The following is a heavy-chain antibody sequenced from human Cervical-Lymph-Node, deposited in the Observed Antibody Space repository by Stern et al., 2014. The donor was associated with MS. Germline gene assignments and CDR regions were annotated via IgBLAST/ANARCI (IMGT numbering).Heavy chain of an antibody. CDR3: TVGKVVAFTNWFDP. J-gene: IGHJ5*02. V-gene: IGHV3-15*01. D-gene: IGHD2-15*01. CDR2: IKSKTDGGTT. Sequence: EVQLVESGGGLVKPGGSLRLSCAASGFTFSNAWMSWVRQAPGKGLEWVGRIKSKTDGGTTDYAAPVKGRFTISRDDSKNTLYLQMNSLKTEDTAVYYCTVGKVVAFTNWFDPWGQGTLVTVSS. CDR1: GFTFSNAW.